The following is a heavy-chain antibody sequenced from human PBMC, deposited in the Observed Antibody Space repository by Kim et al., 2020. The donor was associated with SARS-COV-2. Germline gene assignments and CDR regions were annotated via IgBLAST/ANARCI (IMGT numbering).Heavy chain of an antibody. CDR1: GFTFSSYG. V-gene: IGHV3-30*18. J-gene: IGHJ6*02. CDR2: ISYDGSNK. D-gene: IGHD3-9*01. Sequence: GGSLRLSCAASGFTFSSYGMHWVRQAPGKGLEWVAVISYDGSNKYYADSVKGRFTISRDNSKNTLYLQMNSLRAEDTAVYYCAKDGYDILTAASYGMDVWGQGTTVTVSS. CDR3: AKDGYDILTAASYGMDV.